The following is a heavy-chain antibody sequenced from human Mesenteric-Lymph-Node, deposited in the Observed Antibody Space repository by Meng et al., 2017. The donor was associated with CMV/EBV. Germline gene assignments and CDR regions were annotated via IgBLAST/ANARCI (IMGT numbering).Heavy chain of an antibody. V-gene: IGHV1-69*05. CDR1: GGTFSSYA. D-gene: IGHD2-2*01. J-gene: IGHJ5*02. Sequence: SVKVSCKASGGTFSSYAISWVRQAPGQGLEWMGGIIPIFGTANYAQKFQGRVTITTDESTSTAYIELSSLRSEDTAVYYCARVRCSSTSCYERNWFDPWGQGTLVTVSS. CDR2: IIPIFGTA. CDR3: ARVRCSSTSCYERNWFDP.